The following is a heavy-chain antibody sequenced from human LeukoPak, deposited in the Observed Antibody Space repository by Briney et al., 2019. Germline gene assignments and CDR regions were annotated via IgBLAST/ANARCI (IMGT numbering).Heavy chain of an antibody. D-gene: IGHD1-7*01. CDR3: AREVAGTTGYYYYYMDV. Sequence: ASVKVSCKASGYTFTSYDINWVRQATGQGLEWMGWMNPNSGNTGYARKFQGRVTMTRNTSISTAYMELSSLRSEDTAVYYCAREVAGTTGYYYYYMDVWGKGTTVTVSS. CDR1: GYTFTSYD. J-gene: IGHJ6*03. CDR2: MNPNSGNT. V-gene: IGHV1-8*01.